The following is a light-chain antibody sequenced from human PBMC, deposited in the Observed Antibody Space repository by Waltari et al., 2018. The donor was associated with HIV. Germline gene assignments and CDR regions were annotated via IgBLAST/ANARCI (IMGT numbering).Light chain of an antibody. J-gene: IGKJ4*01. CDR1: RSVLFSSNNKNY. V-gene: IGKV4-1*01. Sequence: DIVMTQSPDSLAVSLAERATIHCKSSRSVLFSSNNKNYLAWYQQKPGQPPKLLFYWASTRESGVPDRFSGSGSGTDFTLTISSLQAEDVAVYYCQQYYSSPLTFGGGTKVEIK. CDR2: WAS. CDR3: QQYYSSPLT.